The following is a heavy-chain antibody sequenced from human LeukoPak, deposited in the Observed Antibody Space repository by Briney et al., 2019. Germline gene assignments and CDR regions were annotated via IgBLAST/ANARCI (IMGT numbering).Heavy chain of an antibody. CDR3: AREGSGSYYLYNWFDP. CDR2: INWNGGST. V-gene: IGHV3-20*01. J-gene: IGHJ5*02. Sequence: GGSLRLSCAASGFTFDDYGMSWVRQAPGKGLEWVSGINWNGGSTGYADSVKGQFTISRDNAKNSLYLQMNSLRAEDTALYHCAREGSGSYYLYNWFDPWGQGTLVTVSS. CDR1: GFTFDDYG. D-gene: IGHD3-10*01.